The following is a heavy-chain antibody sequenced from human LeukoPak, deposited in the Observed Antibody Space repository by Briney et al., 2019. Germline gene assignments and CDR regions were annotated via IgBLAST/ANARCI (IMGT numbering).Heavy chain of an antibody. D-gene: IGHD3-10*01. CDR3: ARGDYYGSGSYYHDAFDI. CDR1: GFTFSSYW. CDR2: IKPDGSEK. Sequence: GGSLRLSCAASGFTFSSYWMSWVRQAPGKGLEWVAHIKPDGSEKHYVDSVKGRLTIARDNAKNSLYLQMNSLRAEDTAVYYCARGDYYGSGSYYHDAFDIWGQGTMVTVSS. V-gene: IGHV3-7*03. J-gene: IGHJ3*02.